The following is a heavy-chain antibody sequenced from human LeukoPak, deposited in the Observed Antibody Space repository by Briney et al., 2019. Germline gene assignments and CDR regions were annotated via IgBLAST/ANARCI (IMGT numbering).Heavy chain of an antibody. V-gene: IGHV3-30*18. CDR3: AKDLYSSGFDY. J-gene: IGHJ4*02. CDR1: GFTFSSYG. D-gene: IGHD6-19*01. CDR2: ISYDGSNK. Sequence: GGSLRLSCAASGFTFSSYGMHWVRQAPGKGLEWVAVISYDGSNKYYADSVKRRFTISRDNSKNTLYLQMNSLRAEDTAVYYCAKDLYSSGFDYWGRGTLVTVSS.